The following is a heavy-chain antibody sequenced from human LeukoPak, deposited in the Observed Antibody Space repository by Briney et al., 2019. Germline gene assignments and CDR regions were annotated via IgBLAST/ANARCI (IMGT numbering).Heavy chain of an antibody. Sequence: SVTVSCTAAGGTFSIYAISWVRQAPGQGLEWMGGTIPIFGTANYAQKVQGRVTITADESTSTAYMELSSLRSEDTAVYYCARGHLGLGFLEWLPTLGSSYYYYYGMDVWGQGTTVTVSS. V-gene: IGHV1-69*13. CDR3: ARGHLGLGFLEWLPTLGSSYYYYYGMDV. CDR1: GGTFSIYA. D-gene: IGHD3-3*01. CDR2: TIPIFGTA. J-gene: IGHJ6*02.